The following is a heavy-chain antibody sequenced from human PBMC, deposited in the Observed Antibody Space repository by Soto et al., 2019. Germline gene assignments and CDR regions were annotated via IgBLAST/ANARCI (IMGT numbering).Heavy chain of an antibody. CDR2: IIPILGIA. CDR3: ASQGNRGFDP. V-gene: IGHV1-69*02. Sequence: QVQLVQSGAEVKKPGSSVKVSCKASGGTFSSYTISWVRQAPGQGLEWMGRIIPILGIANYAQKFQGRVTVTADKSTSTADMELSSLRSEDTAVYYCASQGNRGFDPWGQGTLVTVSS. J-gene: IGHJ5*02. D-gene: IGHD4-4*01. CDR1: GGTFSSYT.